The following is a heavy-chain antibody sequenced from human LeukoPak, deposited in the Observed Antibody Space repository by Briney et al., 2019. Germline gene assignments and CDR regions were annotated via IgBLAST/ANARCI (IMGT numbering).Heavy chain of an antibody. V-gene: IGHV3-7*01. Sequence: GGSLRLSCAASGFTFSSYWMSWVRQAPGKGLEWVANIKQDGSEKYYVDSVKGRCTISRDNAKNSLYLQMNSLRAEDTAVYYCARAQHELLRAFDIWGQGTMVTVSS. J-gene: IGHJ3*02. D-gene: IGHD2-15*01. CDR2: IKQDGSEK. CDR3: ARAQHELLRAFDI. CDR1: GFTFSSYW.